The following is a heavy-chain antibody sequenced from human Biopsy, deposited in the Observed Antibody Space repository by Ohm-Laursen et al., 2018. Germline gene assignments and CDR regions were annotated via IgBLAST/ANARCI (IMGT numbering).Heavy chain of an antibody. CDR1: GFRFDDYA. CDR3: VKSAYSSGFWEAFDY. D-gene: IGHD6-19*01. V-gene: IGHV3-9*01. J-gene: IGHJ4*02. CDR2: ISWSSGTI. Sequence: SLRLSCSASGFRFDDYAMQRVRQAPGKGLEWVSGISWSSGTIGYADSVKGRFTVSRDNAKNSLFLQMNSLRVEDTALYYCVKSAYSSGFWEAFDYWGQGTLVTVSS.